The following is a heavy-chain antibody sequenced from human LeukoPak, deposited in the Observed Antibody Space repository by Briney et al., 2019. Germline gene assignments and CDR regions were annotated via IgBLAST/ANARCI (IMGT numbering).Heavy chain of an antibody. Sequence: GGSLRLSCAASGFTFSNYGMSWVRQAPGKGLEWVSDISASGVSTSYADSVKGRFTISRDNSKNTLYLQMNSLRAEDTAIYYCAKFIRSLDHWGQGTLVIVSS. CDR2: ISASGVST. CDR1: GFTFSNYG. CDR3: AKFIRSLDH. V-gene: IGHV3-23*01. J-gene: IGHJ4*02.